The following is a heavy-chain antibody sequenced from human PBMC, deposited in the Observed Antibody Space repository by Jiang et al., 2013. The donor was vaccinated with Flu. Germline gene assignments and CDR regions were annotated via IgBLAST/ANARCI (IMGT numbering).Heavy chain of an antibody. CDR3: ARHRYGDNFFRD. CDR2: IYYSGTT. V-gene: IGHV4-59*08. Sequence: CTVSGGSFQYLLLELDPGSPQGRDWSWIGYIYYSGTTYYNPSLKSRVTMSVDTSRRQFSLKLTSVTAADTAVYFCARHRYGDNFFRDWGQGTLVTVSS. D-gene: IGHD4-17*01. CDR1: GGSFQYLL. J-gene: IGHJ4*02.